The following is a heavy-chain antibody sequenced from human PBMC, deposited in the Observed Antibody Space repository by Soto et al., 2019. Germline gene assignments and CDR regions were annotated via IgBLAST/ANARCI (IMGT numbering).Heavy chain of an antibody. J-gene: IGHJ2*01. CDR2: INHSGST. D-gene: IGHD6-19*01. Sequence: QVQLQQWGAGLLKPSETLSLTCAVYGGSFSPYFWSWIRQPPGKGLEWIGEINHSGSTNYNPSLTRRATLSVDTSKKQVPLTLTCVTAADTAVYYCARLASGWQYYYFDFWGRGTPVTVSS. CDR3: ARLASGWQYYYFDF. V-gene: IGHV4-34*01. CDR1: GGSFSPYF.